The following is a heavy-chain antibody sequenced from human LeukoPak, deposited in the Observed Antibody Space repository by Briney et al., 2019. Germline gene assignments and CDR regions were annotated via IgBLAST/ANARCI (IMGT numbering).Heavy chain of an antibody. CDR3: ARLYCTRTSCHLDY. D-gene: IGHD2-2*01. J-gene: IGHJ4*02. CDR2: MYYSGST. CDR1: GGSVSSVSYY. V-gene: IGHV4-61*01. Sequence: PSETLSLTCTVYGGSVSSVSYYWSWIRQPPGKGLEWIGYMYYSGSTNYNPSLKSRVTISLDTSKNQFSLKLSSVTAADTAVYYCARLYCTRTSCHLDYWGQGILVTVSS.